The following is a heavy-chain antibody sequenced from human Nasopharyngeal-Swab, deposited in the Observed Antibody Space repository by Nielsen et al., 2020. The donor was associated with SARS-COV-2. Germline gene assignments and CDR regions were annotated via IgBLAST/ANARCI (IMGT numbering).Heavy chain of an antibody. CDR1: GGSISSYY. Sequence: SETLSLTCTVSGGSISSYYWSWIRQPAGKGLEWIGRIYYSGSTNYNPSLKSRVTISVDTSKNQFSLKLSSVTAADTAVYYCARGWRAVRGYNWFDPWGQGTLVTVSS. CDR2: IYYSGST. J-gene: IGHJ5*02. D-gene: IGHD3-10*01. V-gene: IGHV4-4*07. CDR3: ARGWRAVRGYNWFDP.